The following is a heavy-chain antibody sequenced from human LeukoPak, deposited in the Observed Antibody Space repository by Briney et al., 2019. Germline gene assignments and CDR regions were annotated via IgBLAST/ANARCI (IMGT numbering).Heavy chain of an antibody. CDR2: ISSSSSYI. D-gene: IGHD6-19*01. CDR1: GFTFSSYS. V-gene: IGHV3-21*04. J-gene: IGHJ4*02. Sequence: GGSLRLSCAASGFTFSSYSMNWVRQAPGKGLEWVSSISSSSSYIYYADSVKGRFTISRDNAKNSLYLQMNSLRAEDTAKYYCAKDARRSDGWYFFDHWGQGALVTVSS. CDR3: AKDARRSDGWYFFDH.